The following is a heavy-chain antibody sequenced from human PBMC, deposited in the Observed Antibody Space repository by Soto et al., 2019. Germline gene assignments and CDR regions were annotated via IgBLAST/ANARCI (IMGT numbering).Heavy chain of an antibody. V-gene: IGHV3-53*05. J-gene: IGHJ4*02. CDR3: AREGFCSASTCCFAH. CDR1: GFRVSSYY. CDR2: MYTGGTS. D-gene: IGHD2-15*01. Sequence: GGSLRLSCEVSGFRVSSYYMSWVRQAPGKGLEWVAVMYTGGTSSHADSVEGRFNVSRDISQNTLYLQMDSLRSDDTAVYYCAREGFCSASTCCFAHWGQGALVTVSS.